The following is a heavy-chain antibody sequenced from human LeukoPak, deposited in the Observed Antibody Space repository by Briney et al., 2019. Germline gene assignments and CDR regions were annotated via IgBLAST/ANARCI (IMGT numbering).Heavy chain of an antibody. J-gene: IGHJ3*02. CDR3: ARDWGGNGAPNLDAFDI. D-gene: IGHD3-16*01. CDR1: GFTFSSYG. CDR2: IWYDGSNK. V-gene: IGHV3-33*01. Sequence: GGSLRLSCAASGFTFSSYGMHWVRQAPGKGLEWVAVIWYDGSNKYYADSVKGRFTISRDNSKNTLYLQMNSLRAEDTAVYYCARDWGGNGAPNLDAFDIWGQGTMVTVSS.